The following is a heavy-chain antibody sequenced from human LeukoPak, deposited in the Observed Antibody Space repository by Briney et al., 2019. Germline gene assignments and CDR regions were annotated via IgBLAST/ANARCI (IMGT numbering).Heavy chain of an antibody. CDR1: GFAFSDSW. J-gene: IGHJ4*02. V-gene: IGHV3-7*01. CDR3: ARATDGDYVPY. Sequence: GGSLRLACAASGFAFSDSWMTWIRQAPGKGLEWVAFIKGDGSAKKYVDSVKGRFTISRDNAKNSLFLQMNSLRAEDTAVYYCARATDGDYVPYWGQGTLVTVSS. D-gene: IGHD4-17*01. CDR2: IKGDGSAK.